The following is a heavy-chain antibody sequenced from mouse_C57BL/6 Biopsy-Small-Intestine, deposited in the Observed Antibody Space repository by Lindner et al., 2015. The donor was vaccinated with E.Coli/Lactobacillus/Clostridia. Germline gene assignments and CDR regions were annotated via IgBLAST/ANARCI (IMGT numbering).Heavy chain of an antibody. V-gene: IGHV1-85*01. CDR1: GYTFPTYG. CDR3: ARDPSDYCSGGNCYSVDN. Sequence: SVKVSCKASGYTFPTYGITWVRQAPGQGLEWMGWISPYNGNTRYAQKFQGRVTMTTDTSTSTAYMELKTLRSDDTAVYYCARDPSDYCSGGNCYSVDNWGQGTLVTVSS. J-gene: IGHJ4*01. CDR2: ISPYNGNT. D-gene: IGHD1-1*02.